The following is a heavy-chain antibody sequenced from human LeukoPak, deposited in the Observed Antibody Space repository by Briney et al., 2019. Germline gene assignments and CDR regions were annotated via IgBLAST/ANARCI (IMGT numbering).Heavy chain of an antibody. Sequence: VASVKVSCKASTYTFTGYYMHWVRQAPGQGLEWMGWINPITGATNYAQKFQGRVTMTRDTSISTVYMELTRLKSDDTAVYYCARDPDLYDTLWGQGTLVTVSS. J-gene: IGHJ4*02. CDR3: ARDPDLYDTL. D-gene: IGHD3-9*01. CDR2: INPITGAT. V-gene: IGHV1-2*02. CDR1: TYTFTGYY.